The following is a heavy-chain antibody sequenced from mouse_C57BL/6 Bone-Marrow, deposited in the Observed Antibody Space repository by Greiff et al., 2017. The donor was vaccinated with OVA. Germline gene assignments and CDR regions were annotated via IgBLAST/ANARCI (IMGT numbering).Heavy chain of an antibody. CDR3: ARGFIATVVDSYYFDY. J-gene: IGHJ2*01. CDR2: FHTYNDDT. V-gene: IGHV1-47*01. D-gene: IGHD1-1*01. CDR1: GYTFTTYP. Sequence: QVQLQQSGAELVKPGASVKMSCKASGYTFTTYPIEWMKQNHGKSLEWIGNFHTYNDDTKYNEKFKGKATLTVEKSASTVYLELSRLTSDDSAVYYCARGFIATVVDSYYFDYWGQGTTLTVS.